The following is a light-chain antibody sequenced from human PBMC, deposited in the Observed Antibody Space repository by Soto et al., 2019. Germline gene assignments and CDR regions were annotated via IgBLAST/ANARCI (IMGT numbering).Light chain of an antibody. CDR3: SSYAATNNYV. J-gene: IGLJ1*01. V-gene: IGLV2-8*01. CDR2: EVT. Sequence: QSALTQPPSASGSRGQSVTISCTGTSSDVGGYNFVSWYQQHPGKAPQLIIYEVTKRPSGVPDRFSGSKSGNTASLTVSGLQTEDEADYYCSSYAATNNYVFGSGTKVTVL. CDR1: SSDVGGYNF.